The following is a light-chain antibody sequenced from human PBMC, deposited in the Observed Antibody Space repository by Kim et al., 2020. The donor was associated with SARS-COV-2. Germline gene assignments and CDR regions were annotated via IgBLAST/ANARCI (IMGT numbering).Light chain of an antibody. CDR2: QDN. V-gene: IGLV3-1*01. Sequence: SYELTQPPSASVSPGQTASIACSGDKLGNKYASWYQQKPGQSPVLVISQDNKRPPGIPERFSCSNSGNTASLTISGTQAMDEADYYCQAWDSSTGVVFGGGTQLTVL. CDR3: QAWDSSTGVV. J-gene: IGLJ2*01. CDR1: KLGNKY.